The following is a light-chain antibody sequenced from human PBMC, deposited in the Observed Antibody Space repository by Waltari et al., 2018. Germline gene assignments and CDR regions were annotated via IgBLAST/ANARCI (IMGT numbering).Light chain of an antibody. Sequence: QAVVTQEPSLTVSPGGTVTLTCGSSTGAVTCGQYPYWFQQNPDQVPRTLIYDTNNKHSWTPVRFSGSLLGGKAALTLSGAQPEDEAEYYCLLWYSGPRWVFGGGTKLSVL. V-gene: IGLV7-46*01. J-gene: IGLJ3*02. CDR2: DTN. CDR1: TGAVTCGQY. CDR3: LLWYSGPRWV.